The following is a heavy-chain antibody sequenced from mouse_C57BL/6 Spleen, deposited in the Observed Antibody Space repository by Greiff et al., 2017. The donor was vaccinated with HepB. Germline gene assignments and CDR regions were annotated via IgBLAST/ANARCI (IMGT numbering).Heavy chain of an antibody. CDR3: ARRAYYYGSSYDWYFDV. CDR1: GYTFTSYW. V-gene: IGHV1-69*01. Sequence: QVQLQQPGAELVMPGASVKLSCKASGYTFTSYWMHWVKQRPGQGLEWIGEIDPSDSYTNYNQKFKGKSTLTVDKSSSTAYMQLSSLTSEDSAVYYCARRAYYYGSSYDWYFDVWGTGTTVTVSS. D-gene: IGHD1-1*01. CDR2: IDPSDSYT. J-gene: IGHJ1*03.